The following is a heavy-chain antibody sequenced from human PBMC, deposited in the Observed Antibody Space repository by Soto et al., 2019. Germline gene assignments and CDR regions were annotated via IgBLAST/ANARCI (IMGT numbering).Heavy chain of an antibody. J-gene: IGHJ4*02. Sequence: PGGSLRLSCAASGFTFSSYAMSWVRQAPGKGLEWVSLISGSGGGTYYADSVKGRFTVSRDNAKNTLYLQMISLRVEDTAVYYCARDGGAAFDYWGQGTVVTSPQ. CDR1: GFTFSSYA. CDR3: ARDGGAAFDY. D-gene: IGHD1-26*01. V-gene: IGHV3-23*01. CDR2: ISGSGGGT.